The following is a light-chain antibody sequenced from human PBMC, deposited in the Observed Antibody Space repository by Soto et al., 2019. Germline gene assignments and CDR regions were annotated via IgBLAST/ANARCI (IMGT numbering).Light chain of an antibody. V-gene: IGKV1-12*01. CDR2: TAS. CDR1: QDISTW. J-gene: IGKJ4*01. Sequence: DIPMTQSPSSVSASVGDRVTITCRASQDISTWLAWFQQKPGEAPRLLIYTASSLHSGVPSRFSGSGSGTDFTLTISSLQPEDFATYYCQQGNSFTLTFGGGTKVEIK. CDR3: QQGNSFTLT.